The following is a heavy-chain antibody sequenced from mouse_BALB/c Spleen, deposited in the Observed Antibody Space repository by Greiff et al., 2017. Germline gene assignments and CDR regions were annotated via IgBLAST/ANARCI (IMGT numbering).Heavy chain of an antibody. D-gene: IGHD4-1*01. V-gene: IGHV5-4*02. CDR1: GFTFSDYY. CDR2: ISDGGSYT. CDR3: ARDLTGKGGGFDY. J-gene: IGHJ2*01. Sequence: EVKLMESGGGLVKPGGSLKLSCAASGFTFSDYYMYWVRQTPEKRLEWVATISDGGSYTYYPDSVKGRFTISRDNAKNNLYLQMSSLKSEDTAMYYCARDLTGKGGGFDYWGQGTTLTVSS.